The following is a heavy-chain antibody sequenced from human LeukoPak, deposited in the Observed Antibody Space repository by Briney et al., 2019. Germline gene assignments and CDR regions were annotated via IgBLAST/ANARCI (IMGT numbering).Heavy chain of an antibody. V-gene: IGHV3-11*04. CDR3: ARDLNGDYPEDSLDT. CDR1: GFTLSDYY. CDR2: ISSGGTII. Sequence: GGSLRLSCAASGFTLSDYYMSWIRQAPGKGLEWVSYISSGGTIIYYADSVKGRFTISRDSAKNSLSLQMNSLRPEDTAVYYCARDLNGDYPEDSLDTWGQGTMVTVSS. J-gene: IGHJ3*02. D-gene: IGHD4-17*01.